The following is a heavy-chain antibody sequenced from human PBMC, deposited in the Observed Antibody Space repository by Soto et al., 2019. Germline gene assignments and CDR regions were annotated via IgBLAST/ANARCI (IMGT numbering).Heavy chain of an antibody. J-gene: IGHJ6*02. Sequence: EASVKVSCKASGYTFTSYYMHWVRQAPGQGLEWMGIINPSGGSTSYGQKFQGRVTMTRDTSTSTVYMELSSLRSEDTAVYYCARDRALITPYYYGMDVWGQGTTVTVSS. CDR1: GYTFTSYY. CDR2: INPSGGST. CDR3: ARDRALITPYYYGMDV. D-gene: IGHD3-22*01. V-gene: IGHV1-46*01.